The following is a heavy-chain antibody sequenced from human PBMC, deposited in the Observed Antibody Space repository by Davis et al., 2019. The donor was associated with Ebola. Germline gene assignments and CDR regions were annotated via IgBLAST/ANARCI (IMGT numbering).Heavy chain of an antibody. J-gene: IGHJ4*02. CDR3: ARGTNSLYY. CDR1: GGSISNRNYY. Sequence: SETLSLTCTVSGGSISNRNYYWAWIRKPPGKGLEWIGSFYYSGSTYYNPSLKSRVTISVDTSKNQFSLKLSSVTAADTAVYYCARGTNSLYYWGQGTLVTVSS. D-gene: IGHD4/OR15-4a*01. CDR2: FYYSGST. V-gene: IGHV4-39*07.